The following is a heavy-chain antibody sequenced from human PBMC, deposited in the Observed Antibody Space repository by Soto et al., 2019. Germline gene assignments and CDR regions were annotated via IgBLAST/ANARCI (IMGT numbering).Heavy chain of an antibody. J-gene: IGHJ6*02. CDR2: ISAYNGNT. V-gene: IGHV1-18*04. CDR1: GYTFTSYG. D-gene: IGHD3-3*01. Sequence: SVKDSCKASGYTFTSYGISWVRQAPVQGLEWMGWISAYNGNTNYAQKLQGRVTMTTDTSTSTAYMELRSLRSDDTAVHYCAGGVHYDFWSGYNDYYYYGMDVWGQGTTVTVSS. CDR3: AGGVHYDFWSGYNDYYYYGMDV.